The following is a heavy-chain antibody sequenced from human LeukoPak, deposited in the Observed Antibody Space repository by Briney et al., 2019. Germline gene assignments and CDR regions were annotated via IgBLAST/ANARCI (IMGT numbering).Heavy chain of an antibody. CDR1: GFTFSSYS. V-gene: IGHV3-21*01. CDR3: ARLHILHLPVGPAWFDP. CDR2: ISSSSSYI. J-gene: IGHJ5*02. Sequence: PGGSLRLSCAASGFTFSSYSMNWVRQAPGKGLEWVSSISSSSSYIYYADSVKGRFTISRDNANNAQYLQMNSLRAEDTAVYYCARLHILHLPVGPAWFDPWGQGTLVTVSS. D-gene: IGHD3-9*01.